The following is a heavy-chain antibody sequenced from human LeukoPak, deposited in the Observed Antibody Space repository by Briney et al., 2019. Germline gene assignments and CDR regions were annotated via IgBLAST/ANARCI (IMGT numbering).Heavy chain of an antibody. J-gene: IGHJ4*02. CDR3: ASSDCSGGSCSFDY. D-gene: IGHD2-15*01. Sequence: SQTLSLTCAISGDSVSSNSAAWNWIRQSPSRGLEWLGRTYYRSKWYNDYAVSVKSRITINPDTSKNQFSLQLNSVTPEDTAVYYCASSDCSGGSCSFDYWGQGTLVTVSS. V-gene: IGHV6-1*01. CDR2: TYYRSKWYN. CDR1: GDSVSSNSAA.